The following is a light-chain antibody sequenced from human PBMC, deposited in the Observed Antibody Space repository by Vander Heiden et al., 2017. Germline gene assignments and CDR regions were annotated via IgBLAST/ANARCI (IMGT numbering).Light chain of an antibody. Sequence: SFKLTQPPPVSVSPGQPARITCSGDALPKQYAYWYQQKPGQAPVLVIYKDSERPSGISERFSGSSSGTTVTLTISGGQAEDEADYYCQSADSSGSYVFGTGTKVTVL. V-gene: IGLV3-25*03. CDR3: QSADSSGSYV. CDR1: ALPKQY. J-gene: IGLJ1*01. CDR2: KDS.